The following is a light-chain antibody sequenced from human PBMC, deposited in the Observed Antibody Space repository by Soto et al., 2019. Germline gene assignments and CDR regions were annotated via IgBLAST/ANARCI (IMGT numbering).Light chain of an antibody. CDR2: WAS. V-gene: IGKV4-1*01. CDR3: QQYYSTPPT. J-gene: IGKJ3*01. CDR1: QNVLYSSNNKNQ. Sequence: DIVMTQSPDSLAVSLGERATINCKSSQNVLYSSNNKNQLAWYQQKPGQPPKLLIYWASTRESGVPDRFSGSGSGTDFILTVSSLQAEDVAVYYCQQYYSTPPTFGPGTKVDIK.